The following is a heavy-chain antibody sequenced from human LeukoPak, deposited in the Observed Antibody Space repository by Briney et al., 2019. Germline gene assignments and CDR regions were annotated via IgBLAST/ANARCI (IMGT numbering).Heavy chain of an antibody. CDR1: GFTFSTYA. V-gene: IGHV3-30*02. CDR2: IRSDGSVK. CDR3: AKDLRGGAFDY. Sequence: AGGSLRLSCAGSGFTFSTYAMSWVRQAPGKGLEWVAFIRSDGSVKYYTDSVRGRFTISRDNSKNTLYLQMNSLRAEDTAVYYCAKDLRGGAFDYWGQGTLVTVSS. J-gene: IGHJ4*02. D-gene: IGHD3-16*01.